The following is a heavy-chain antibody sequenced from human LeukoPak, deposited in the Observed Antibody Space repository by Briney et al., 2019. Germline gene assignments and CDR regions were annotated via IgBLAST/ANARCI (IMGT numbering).Heavy chain of an antibody. D-gene: IGHD3-16*02. V-gene: IGHV4-59*02. CDR3: ARRLYVIGPWFDP. Sequence: PSETMSLTCTVSGASVSSFYWSWIRQSPGKGLEWIGYTYYSVSINYNRSTKSRVTVSVDTSMNQFCLKLSSVTAADTALYYCARRLYVIGPWFDPWGQGTLVTVSS. CDR2: TYYSVSI. CDR1: GASVSSFY. J-gene: IGHJ5*02.